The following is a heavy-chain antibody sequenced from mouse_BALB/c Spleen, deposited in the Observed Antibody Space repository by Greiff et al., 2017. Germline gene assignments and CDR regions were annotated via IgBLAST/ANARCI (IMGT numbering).Heavy chain of an antibody. D-gene: IGHD1-1*01. CDR2: ISYDGSN. CDR3: AREVGSYAMDY. V-gene: IGHV3-6*02. J-gene: IGHJ4*01. CDR1: GYSITSGYY. Sequence: DVQLQESGPGLVKPSQSLSLTCSVTGYSITSGYYWNWIRQFPGNKLEWMGYISYDGSNNYNPSLKNRISITRDTSKNQFFLKLNSVTTEDTATYYCAREVGSYAMDYWGQGTSVTVSS.